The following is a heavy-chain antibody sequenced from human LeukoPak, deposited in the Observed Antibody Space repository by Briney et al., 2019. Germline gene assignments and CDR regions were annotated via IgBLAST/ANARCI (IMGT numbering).Heavy chain of an antibody. CDR2: INPNSGGT. Sequence: EASVNVSCKASGYTFTGYYVHWVRQAPGQGLEWIGRINPNSGGTNYAQKFQGRVTMTRDTSISTAYMELSRLRSDDTAVYYCARVGYSSLAFDIWGQGTMVTVSS. V-gene: IGHV1-2*06. D-gene: IGHD5-18*01. CDR3: ARVGYSSLAFDI. CDR1: GYTFTGYY. J-gene: IGHJ3*02.